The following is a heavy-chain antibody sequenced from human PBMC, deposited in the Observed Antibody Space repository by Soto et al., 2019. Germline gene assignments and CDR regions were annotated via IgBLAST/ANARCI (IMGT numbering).Heavy chain of an antibody. J-gene: IGHJ5*02. V-gene: IGHV4-59*01. CDR3: ASLLSGVGWFDP. CDR1: GGSISSYY. CDR2: IYYSGST. D-gene: IGHD3-10*01. Sequence: QVQLQESGPGLVKPSETLSLTCTVSGGSISSYYWSWIRQPPGKGLEWIGYIYYSGSTNYNPSLKSRVTISVDTSKNQFSLKLSSVTAADTAVYYCASLLSGVGWFDPWCQGTLVTVSS.